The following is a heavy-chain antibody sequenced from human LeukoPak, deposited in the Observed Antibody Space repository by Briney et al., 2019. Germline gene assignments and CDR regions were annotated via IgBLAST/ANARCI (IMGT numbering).Heavy chain of an antibody. CDR2: IYYSGST. J-gene: IGHJ5*02. D-gene: IGHD3-22*01. CDR3: ARGRYYYDSSGYLFDP. V-gene: IGHV4-59*12. CDR1: GGSISSYY. Sequence: PSETLSLTCTVSGGSISSYYWSWIRQPPGKGLEWIGYIYYSGSTNYNPSLKSRVTISVDTSKNQFSLKLSSVTAADTAVYYCARGRYYYDSSGYLFDPWGQGTLVTVSS.